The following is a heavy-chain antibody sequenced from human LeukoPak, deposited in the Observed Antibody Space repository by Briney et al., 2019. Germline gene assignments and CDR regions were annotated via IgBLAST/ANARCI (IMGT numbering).Heavy chain of an antibody. J-gene: IGHJ4*02. CDR1: RFTLHDSA. CDR3: AKDPPITMVREPYFDY. D-gene: IGHD3-10*01. V-gene: IGHV3-23*01. CDR2: ISGSGGST. Sequence: PGTSLRLTCAASRFTLHDSAFHWVRQAPGKGLEWVSAISGSGGSTYYADSVKGRFTISRDNSKNTLYLQMNSLRAEDTAVYYCAKDPPITMVREPYFDYWGQGTLVTVSS.